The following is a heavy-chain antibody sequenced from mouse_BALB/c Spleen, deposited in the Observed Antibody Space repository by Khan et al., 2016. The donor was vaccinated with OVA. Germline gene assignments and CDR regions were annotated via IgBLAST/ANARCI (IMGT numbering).Heavy chain of an antibody. V-gene: IGHV5-4*02. Sequence: EVELVESGGGLVKPGGSLKLSCAASGFTFSDYYMYWVRQTPEKRLEWVATISDGGSYTYFPDSVEGRFTISRDNAKNNLYLQLISLKSGDTAMYYCTRWGYGAFGYWGQGTLVTVSA. J-gene: IGHJ3*01. D-gene: IGHD2-14*01. CDR2: ISDGGSYT. CDR1: GFTFSDYY. CDR3: TRWGYGAFGY.